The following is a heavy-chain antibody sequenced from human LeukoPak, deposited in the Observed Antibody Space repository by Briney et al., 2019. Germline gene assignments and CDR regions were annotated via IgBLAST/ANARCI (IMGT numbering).Heavy chain of an antibody. J-gene: IGHJ3*02. D-gene: IGHD4-17*01. CDR2: ISSSSNYI. CDR1: GFTFSTYI. Sequence: GGSLRLSCAASGFTFSTYIMNWVSQAPGKGLEWVSSISSSSNYIYYADSAKGRFTISRNSAKNSLYLQMNSLRAEDTAVYYCARDRIIYGDYGDAFDIWGQGTMVTVSS. V-gene: IGHV3-21*01. CDR3: ARDRIIYGDYGDAFDI.